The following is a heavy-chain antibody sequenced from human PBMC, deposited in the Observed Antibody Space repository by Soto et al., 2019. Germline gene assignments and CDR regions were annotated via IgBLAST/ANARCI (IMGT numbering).Heavy chain of an antibody. CDR2: IYYSGST. CDR1: GGSISSYY. CDR3: ARDRSGAYFDY. V-gene: IGHV4-59*01. Sequence: SKTLSLTCTVSGGSISSYYWSWIRQPPGKGLEWIGYIYYSGSTNYNPSLKSRVTISVDTSKNQFSLELSSVTAADTAVYYCARDRSGAYFDYWGQGTLVTVSS. J-gene: IGHJ4*02.